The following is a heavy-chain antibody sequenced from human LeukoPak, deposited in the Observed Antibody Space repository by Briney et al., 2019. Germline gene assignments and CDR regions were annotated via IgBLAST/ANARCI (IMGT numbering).Heavy chain of an antibody. CDR2: FSRSGPDT. Sequence: GGSLRLSCAASGFTFGSSAMSWVRQAPGKGPEWVSTFSRSGPDTYYADSVKGRFTIFRDNSKNTLYLQMNSLRAEDTAVYYCAKVKGATNRGPFDYWGQGTLVTVSS. CDR3: AKVKGATNRGPFDY. D-gene: IGHD1-26*01. J-gene: IGHJ4*02. V-gene: IGHV3-23*01. CDR1: GFTFGSSA.